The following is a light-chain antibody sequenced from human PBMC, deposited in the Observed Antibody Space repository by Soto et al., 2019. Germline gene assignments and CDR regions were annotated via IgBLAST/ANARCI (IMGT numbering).Light chain of an antibody. CDR3: CSYAGGSTYV. J-gene: IGLJ1*01. Sequence: QSAPTQPASVSGSPGQSITISCTGTSSDVGSYNLVSWYQHHPGKAPKFMIYKGTKRPSGVSSRFSGSKSGNTASLTISGLQAEDEAYYYCCSYAGGSTYVFGTGTKVTVL. V-gene: IGLV2-23*01. CDR1: SSDVGSYNL. CDR2: KGT.